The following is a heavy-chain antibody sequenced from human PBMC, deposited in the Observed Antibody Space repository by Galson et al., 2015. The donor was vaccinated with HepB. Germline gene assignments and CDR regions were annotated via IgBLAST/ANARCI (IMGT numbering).Heavy chain of an antibody. V-gene: IGHV3-30-3*01. J-gene: IGHJ6*02. D-gene: IGHD6-6*01. CDR2: ISYDGSNK. CDR1: GFIFSDDP. Sequence: SLRLSCAASGFIFSDDPMHWVRQAPGKGLEWVAVISYDGSNKYYADSVKGRFTISRDNSKNTLYLQMNSLRAEDTAVYYCARDGAARLPYGMDVWGQGTTVTVSS. CDR3: ARDGAARLPYGMDV.